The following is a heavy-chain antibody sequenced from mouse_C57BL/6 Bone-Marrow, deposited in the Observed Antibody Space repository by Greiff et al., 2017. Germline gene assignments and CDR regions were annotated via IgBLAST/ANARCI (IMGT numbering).Heavy chain of an antibody. V-gene: IGHV5-9-1*02. D-gene: IGHD1-1*01. Sequence: EVKLVESGAGLVKPGGSLKLSCAASGFTFSSYAMSWVRQTPEKRLEWVAYISSGGDYIYYTDTVKGRFTISRDNARNTLYLQMSSLTSEDTAMYYCTRDYYYGSSPFAYWGQGTLVTVSA. CDR3: TRDYYYGSSPFAY. CDR2: ISSGGDYI. J-gene: IGHJ3*01. CDR1: GFTFSSYA.